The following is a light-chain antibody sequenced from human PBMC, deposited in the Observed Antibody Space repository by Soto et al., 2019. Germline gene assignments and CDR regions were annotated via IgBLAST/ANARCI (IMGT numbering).Light chain of an antibody. V-gene: IGLV2-11*01. J-gene: IGLJ2*01. CDR1: SSDVGGYNY. CDR2: DVS. CDR3: CSYAGSYTGV. Sequence: QSVLTQPRSVSGSPGQSVTISCTGTSSDVGGYNYVSWYQQHPGKAPKPMIYDVSKRPSGVPDRFSGSKSGNTASLTISGLQAEDEADYYCCSYAGSYTGVFGGGTKLTVL.